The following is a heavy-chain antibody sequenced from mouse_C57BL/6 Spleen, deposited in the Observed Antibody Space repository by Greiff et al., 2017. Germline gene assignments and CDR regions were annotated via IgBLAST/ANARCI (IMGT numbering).Heavy chain of an antibody. CDR2: IYPGDGDT. D-gene: IGHD1-1*01. Sequence: VQLQQSGPELVKPGASVKISCKASGYAFSSSWMNWVKQRPGKGLEWIGRIYPGDGDTNYNGKFKGKATLTADKSSSTAYMQLSSLTSEDSAVYCCARDYYYGSSLFDYWGQGTTLTVSS. CDR1: GYAFSSSW. V-gene: IGHV1-82*01. CDR3: ARDYYYGSSLFDY. J-gene: IGHJ2*01.